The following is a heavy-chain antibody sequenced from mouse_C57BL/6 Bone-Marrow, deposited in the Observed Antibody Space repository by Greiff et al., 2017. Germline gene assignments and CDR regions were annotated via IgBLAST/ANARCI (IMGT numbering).Heavy chain of an antibody. D-gene: IGHD2-3*01. CDR3: ARGWLLRAYFDY. J-gene: IGHJ2*01. CDR2: IHPNSGST. Sequence: VQLQQPGAELVKPGASVKLSCKASGYTFTSYWMHWVKQRPGQGLEWIGMIHPNSGSTNYNEKFKSKATLTVDKSSSTAYMQLSSLTSEDSAVYYCARGWLLRAYFDYWGQGTTLTVSS. V-gene: IGHV1-64*01. CDR1: GYTFTSYW.